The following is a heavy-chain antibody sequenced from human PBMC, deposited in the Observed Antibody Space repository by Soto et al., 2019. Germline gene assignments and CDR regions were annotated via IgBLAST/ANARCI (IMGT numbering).Heavy chain of an antibody. CDR3: ARERRFLEWSVSYGMDV. J-gene: IGHJ6*02. D-gene: IGHD3-3*01. Sequence: QVQLVESGGGVVQPGRSLRLSCAASGFTFSDYGMHWVRQAPGKGLEWVAMIWYDGSNENYADSVKGRFTISRDNAKSTLYLQMNSLRAEDTAVYCCARERRFLEWSVSYGMDVWGQGTTVTVSS. V-gene: IGHV3-33*01. CDR2: IWYDGSNE. CDR1: GFTFSDYG.